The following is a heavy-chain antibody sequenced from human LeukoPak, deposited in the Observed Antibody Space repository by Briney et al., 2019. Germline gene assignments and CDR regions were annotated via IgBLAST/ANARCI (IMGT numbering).Heavy chain of an antibody. CDR3: ARQPYTIGAYYFDY. D-gene: IGHD1-26*01. CDR2: ILHSGNT. J-gene: IGHJ4*02. CDR1: GDSISSYY. Sequence: PPETLSLTCIVSGDSISSYYWSWIRQPPGKGLEWIGYILHSGNTNYNPSLKSRVTMSIDTSKNQFSLRLSSVTAADTAVYYCARQPYTIGAYYFDYWGPGTLVSVSS. V-gene: IGHV4-59*08.